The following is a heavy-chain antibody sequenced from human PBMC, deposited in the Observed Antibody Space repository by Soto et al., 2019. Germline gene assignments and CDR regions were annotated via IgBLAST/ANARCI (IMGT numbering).Heavy chain of an antibody. V-gene: IGHV5-51*01. CDR3: ARQGIIPVIDYSYGMDV. CDR2: IYPDDSET. J-gene: IGHJ6*02. Sequence: WEALKISCKGSGYSFTNYRIAWVRQMPGKGLEWMGIIYPDDSETRYSPSFQGQVTISADKSISTAYLHWNSLKASDTAMYYCARQGIIPVIDYSYGMDVWGQGTTVTV. CDR1: GYSFTNYR. D-gene: IGHD2-15*01.